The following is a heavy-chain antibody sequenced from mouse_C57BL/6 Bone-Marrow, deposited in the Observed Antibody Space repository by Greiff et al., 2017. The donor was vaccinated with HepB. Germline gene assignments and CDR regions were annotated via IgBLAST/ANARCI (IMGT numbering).Heavy chain of an antibody. CDR2: ISYDGSN. D-gene: IGHD1-1*01. CDR1: GYSITSGYY. Sequence: ESGPGLVKPSQSLSLTCSVTGYSITSGYYWNWIRQFPGNKLEWMGYISYDGSNNYNPSLKNRISITRDTSKNQFFLKLNSVTTEDTATYYCARDYYGSSGWGQGTTLTVSS. V-gene: IGHV3-6*01. J-gene: IGHJ2*01. CDR3: ARDYYGSSG.